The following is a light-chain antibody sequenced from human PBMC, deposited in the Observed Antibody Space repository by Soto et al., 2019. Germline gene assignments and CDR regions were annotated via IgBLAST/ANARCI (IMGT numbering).Light chain of an antibody. CDR2: GAS. V-gene: IGKV3D-15*01. CDR3: QQRYRWPPIT. CDR1: QSVATN. J-gene: IGKJ5*01. Sequence: AMTQSPATLSVSPGGRVALCCRASQSVATNLAWYQQRPGQAPRLLIYGASSRATGIPDRFSVSGSGTDFTLTISRLEPEDFAVYYCQQRYRWPPITFGQGTRLEIK.